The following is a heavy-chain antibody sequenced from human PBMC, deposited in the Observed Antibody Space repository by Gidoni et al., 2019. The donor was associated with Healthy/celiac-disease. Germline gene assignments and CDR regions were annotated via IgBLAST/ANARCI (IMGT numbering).Heavy chain of an antibody. D-gene: IGHD1-1*01. J-gene: IGHJ4*02. V-gene: IGHV4-39*01. CDR1: GGSISSSSYY. CDR3: ARQPYQLEPGPIDY. Sequence: QLPLQESGPGLVQPSETLSLTCTVSGGSISSSSYYWGWIRQPPGKGLEWIGSIYYSGSTYYNPSLKSRVTISVDTSKNQFSLKLSSVTAADTAVYYCARQPYQLEPGPIDYWGQGTLVTVSS. CDR2: IYYSGST.